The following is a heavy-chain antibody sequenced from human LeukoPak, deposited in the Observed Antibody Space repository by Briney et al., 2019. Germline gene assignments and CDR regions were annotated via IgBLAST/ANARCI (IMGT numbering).Heavy chain of an antibody. V-gene: IGHV3-23*01. Sequence: GGSLRLSCAASGFTFTSYAMSWVRQALGKGLEWVSVISGSGGSTYYVDSVKGRFTISRDNSKNTLYLQMNRLRAEDTAVYYCAKESPHFDYWGQGTLVTVSS. CDR3: AKESPHFDY. CDR2: ISGSGGST. J-gene: IGHJ4*02. CDR1: GFTFTSYA.